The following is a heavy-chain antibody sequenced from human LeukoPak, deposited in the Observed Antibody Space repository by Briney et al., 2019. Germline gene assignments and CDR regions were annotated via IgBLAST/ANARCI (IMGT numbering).Heavy chain of an antibody. D-gene: IGHD3-9*01. CDR1: GFKFSDYG. J-gene: IGHJ6*02. CDR2: INWNADST. CDR3: ARAILSDPKYYGMDV. Sequence: GGSLRLSCAASGFKFSDYGMSWVRQAPGKGLEWVSGINWNADSTGYADSVKGRFTISKDNAKNSLFLQMNSLRAEDTAMYYCARAILSDPKYYGMDVWGQGTTITVSS. V-gene: IGHV3-20*04.